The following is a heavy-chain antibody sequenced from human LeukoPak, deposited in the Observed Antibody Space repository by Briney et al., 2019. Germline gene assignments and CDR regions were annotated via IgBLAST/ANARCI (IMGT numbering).Heavy chain of an antibody. Sequence: PSETLSLTCAVYGGSFSGYYWSWIRQPPGKGLEWIGEINHSGSTNYNPSLKSRVTISVDTSKNQFSLKLSSVTAADTAVYYCARAQVGATTGGLFAYWGQGTLVTVSS. CDR1: GGSFSGYY. CDR2: INHSGST. J-gene: IGHJ4*02. V-gene: IGHV4-34*01. CDR3: ARAQVGATTGGLFAY. D-gene: IGHD1-26*01.